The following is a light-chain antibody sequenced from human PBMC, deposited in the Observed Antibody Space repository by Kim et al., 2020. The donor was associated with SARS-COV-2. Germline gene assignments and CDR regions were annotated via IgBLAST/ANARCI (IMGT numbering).Light chain of an antibody. V-gene: IGKV3-20*01. CDR3: QHYGSLPTWT. J-gene: IGKJ1*01. Sequence: EIVLTQSPGTLSLPPGERATLSCRASQSVSSSYLAWYQQKPGQAPRLVIYAASSRATGIPDRFSGSGSGTDFTLTISKLEPEDFAMYYCQHYGSLPTWTFGQGTKVDIK. CDR1: QSVSSSY. CDR2: AAS.